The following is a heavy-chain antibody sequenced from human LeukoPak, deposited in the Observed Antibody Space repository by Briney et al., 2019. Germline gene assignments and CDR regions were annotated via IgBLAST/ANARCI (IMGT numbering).Heavy chain of an antibody. CDR1: GGTFSSYA. J-gene: IGHJ3*02. Sequence: ASVKVSCKASGGTFSSYAISWVRQAPGQGLEWMGGIIPIFGTANYAQKFQGRVTITADKSTSTAYMELSSLRSEDTAVYYCARVGGWELLEQDAFDIWGQGTMVTVSS. V-gene: IGHV1-69*06. D-gene: IGHD1-26*01. CDR2: IIPIFGTA. CDR3: ARVGGWELLEQDAFDI.